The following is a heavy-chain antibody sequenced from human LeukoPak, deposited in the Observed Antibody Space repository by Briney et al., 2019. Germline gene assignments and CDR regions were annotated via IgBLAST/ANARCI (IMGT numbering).Heavy chain of an antibody. V-gene: IGHV1-46*04. J-gene: IGHJ4*02. D-gene: IGHD4-17*01. Sequence: ASVKVSCKASGYTFTSYYMHWVRQAPGQGLEWMGIIYSGGGSKSYAQKLQGRFTITRDISTSTVYMQMSSLRSEDTAVYYCAIVKLLSTVTSSGFGYWGQGTLVTVSS. CDR3: AIVKLLSTVTSSGFGY. CDR1: GYTFTSYY. CDR2: IYSGGGSK.